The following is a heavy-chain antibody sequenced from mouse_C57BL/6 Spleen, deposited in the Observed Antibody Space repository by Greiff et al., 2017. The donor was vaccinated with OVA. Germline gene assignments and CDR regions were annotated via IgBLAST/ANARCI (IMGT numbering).Heavy chain of an antibody. CDR1: GYTFTSYW. D-gene: IGHD1-1*01. CDR2: IHPSDSDT. Sequence: QVQLQQPGAELVKPGASVKVSCKASGYTFTSYWMHWVKQRPGQGLEWIGRIHPSDSDTNYNQKFKGKATLTVDKSSSTAYMLLSSLTSEDSAVYVCARWGDYGSSYGAMDYWGQGTSVTVSS. CDR3: ARWGDYGSSYGAMDY. V-gene: IGHV1-74*01. J-gene: IGHJ4*01.